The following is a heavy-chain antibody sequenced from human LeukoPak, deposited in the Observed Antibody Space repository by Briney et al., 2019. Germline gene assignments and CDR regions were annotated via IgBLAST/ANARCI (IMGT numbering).Heavy chain of an antibody. CDR2: IKQDGSEK. Sequence: GGSLRLSCAASGFTFRTHWMCWFRQAPGKGLEWVANIKQDGSEKYFVDSVKGRFTISRDNAKNSLGLQMNSLRVEDTAVYYCARGLEWPGKPTLVSDYWGQGTLVTVSA. J-gene: IGHJ4*02. CDR3: ARGLEWPGKPTLVSDY. D-gene: IGHD3-3*01. CDR1: GFTFRTHW. V-gene: IGHV3-7*03.